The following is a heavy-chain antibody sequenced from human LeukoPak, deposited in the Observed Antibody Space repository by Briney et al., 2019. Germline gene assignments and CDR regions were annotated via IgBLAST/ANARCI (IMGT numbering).Heavy chain of an antibody. V-gene: IGHV3-21*01. Sequence: RSGGSLRLSCAASGFTFSSYSMNWVRQAPGKGLEWVSSISSSSSYIYYADSVKGRFTISRDNAKNSLYLQMSSLRAEDTAVYYCASRSGYSSDDGMDVWGKGATVTVSS. CDR3: ASRSGYSSDDGMDV. CDR2: ISSSSSYI. D-gene: IGHD6-19*01. CDR1: GFTFSSYS. J-gene: IGHJ6*04.